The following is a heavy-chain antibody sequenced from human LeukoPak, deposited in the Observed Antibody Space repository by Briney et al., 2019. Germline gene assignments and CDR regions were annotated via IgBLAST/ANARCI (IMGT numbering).Heavy chain of an antibody. CDR1: GFTFSDYA. J-gene: IGHJ5*02. Sequence: GGSLRLSCAASGFTFSDYAMSWVRQAPGKGLEWVSDISGSGSRIYYADSVKGRFTISRDNSKNTLYLQMNSLRAEDTAVYYCARAGGPEGWFDPWGQGTLVTVSS. D-gene: IGHD3-10*01. V-gene: IGHV3-23*01. CDR2: ISGSGSRI. CDR3: ARAGGPEGWFDP.